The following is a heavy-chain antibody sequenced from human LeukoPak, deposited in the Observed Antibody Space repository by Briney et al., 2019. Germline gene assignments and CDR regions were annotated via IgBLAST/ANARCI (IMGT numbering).Heavy chain of an antibody. V-gene: IGHV3-23*01. CDR3: ARWPNIVVVPAAPYGGHGMDV. CDR2: ISGSGGST. D-gene: IGHD2-2*01. J-gene: IGHJ6*02. CDR1: GFTFSSYA. Sequence: GGSLRLSCAASGFTFSSYAMSWVRQAPGKGLEWVSGISGSGGSTYYADSVKGRFTISRDNAKNTLYLQMNSLRAEDTAVYYCARWPNIVVVPAAPYGGHGMDVWGQGTTVTVSS.